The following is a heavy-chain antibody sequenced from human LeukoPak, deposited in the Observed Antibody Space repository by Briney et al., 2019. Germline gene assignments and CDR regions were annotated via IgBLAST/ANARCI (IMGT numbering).Heavy chain of an antibody. V-gene: IGHV3-33*01. Sequence: GRSLRLSCAASGFTFNNYGMHWVRQAPGRGLEWVALLWYDGTNENYADSVKGRFTTSRDNSKNTMYLQMNNLRAEDTAVYYCARRGTPNAFDLWGQGTMVTVSS. CDR3: ARRGTPNAFDL. CDR2: LWYDGTNE. D-gene: IGHD3-16*01. J-gene: IGHJ3*01. CDR1: GFTFNNYG.